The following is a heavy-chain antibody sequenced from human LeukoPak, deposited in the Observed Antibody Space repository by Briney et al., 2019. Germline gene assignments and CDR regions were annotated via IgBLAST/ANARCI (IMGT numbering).Heavy chain of an antibody. J-gene: IGHJ6*03. CDR2: IKQDGSEN. D-gene: IGHD3-16*01. CDR1: GFTFSSYS. V-gene: IGHV3-7*01. CDR3: ARGGTLPWYYYYYMDV. Sequence: GGSLRLSCAASGFTFSSYSMNWVRQAPGKGLEWVANIKQDGSENYYVDSVKGRFTISRDNAKNSLYLQMNSLRAEDTAVYYCARGGTLPWYYYYYMDVWGKGTTVTVSS.